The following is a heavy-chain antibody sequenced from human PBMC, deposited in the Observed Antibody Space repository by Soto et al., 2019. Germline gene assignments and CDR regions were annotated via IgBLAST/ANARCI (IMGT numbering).Heavy chain of an antibody. V-gene: IGHV3-30*18. CDR3: AKARLMTTVNYYYYYGMDV. Sequence: GGSLRLSCAASGFTFSSYGMHWVRQAPCKGLEWVAVISYDGSNKYYADSVKGRFTISRDNSKNTLYLQMNSLRAEDTAVYYCAKARLMTTVNYYYYYGMDVWGQGTKVNVSS. CDR1: GFTFSSYG. CDR2: ISYDGSNK. D-gene: IGHD4-4*01. J-gene: IGHJ6*02.